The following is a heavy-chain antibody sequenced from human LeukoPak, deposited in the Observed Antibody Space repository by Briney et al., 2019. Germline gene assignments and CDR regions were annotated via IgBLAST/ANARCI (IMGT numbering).Heavy chain of an antibody. CDR1: GYTFTSYG. CDR3: ARVESTAAPWDAFDI. V-gene: IGHV1-18*01. J-gene: IGHJ3*02. CDR2: ISAYNGNT. Sequence: ASVKVSCKASGYTFTSYGISWVRQAPGQGLEWMGWISAYNGNTNYAQKLQGRVTMTTDTSTSTAYMELRSLRSDDTAVYYSARVESTAAPWDAFDIWGQGTMVTVSS. D-gene: IGHD6-6*01.